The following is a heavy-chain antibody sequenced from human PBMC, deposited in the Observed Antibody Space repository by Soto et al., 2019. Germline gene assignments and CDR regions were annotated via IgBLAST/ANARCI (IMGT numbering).Heavy chain of an antibody. CDR3: TTLGHYYDSSPLDV. J-gene: IGHJ6*02. CDR2: IKSKTDGGTT. Sequence: EVQLVESGGGLVKPGGSLRLSCAASVFTFSNAWMNWVRQAPGKGLEWVGRIKSKTDGGTTDYAAPVKGRFTISRDYSKNTLYLQMNSLNTEDPAVYYCTTLGHYYDSSPLDVWGQGTTVTVSS. D-gene: IGHD3-22*01. V-gene: IGHV3-15*07. CDR1: VFTFSNAW.